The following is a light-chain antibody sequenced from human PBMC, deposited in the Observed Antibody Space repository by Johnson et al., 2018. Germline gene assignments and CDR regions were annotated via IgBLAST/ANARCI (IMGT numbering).Light chain of an antibody. CDR2: ENN. CDR1: SSNIGNNY. V-gene: IGLV1-51*02. Sequence: QSVLTQPPSVSAAPGQKVTISCSGSSSNIGNNYVSWYQQLPGTAPKLLIYENNKRPSGIPARFSGSKSGPSATLGITGLQTGDEAVYYCGTWDSSLSAGNVFGTGTKVTVL. J-gene: IGLJ1*01. CDR3: GTWDSSLSAGNV.